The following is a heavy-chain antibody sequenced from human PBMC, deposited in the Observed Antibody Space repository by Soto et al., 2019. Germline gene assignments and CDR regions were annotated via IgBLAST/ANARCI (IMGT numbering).Heavy chain of an antibody. Sequence: PGGSLRLSCAASGFTFDDYTMHWVRQAPGKGLEWVSLISWDGGSTYYADSVKGRFTISRDNSKNSLYLQMNSLRTEDTALYYCAKDWSYYGSGAFAYWGQGTLVPVSS. CDR1: GFTFDDYT. J-gene: IGHJ4*02. CDR2: ISWDGGST. D-gene: IGHD3-10*01. V-gene: IGHV3-43*01. CDR3: AKDWSYYGSGAFAY.